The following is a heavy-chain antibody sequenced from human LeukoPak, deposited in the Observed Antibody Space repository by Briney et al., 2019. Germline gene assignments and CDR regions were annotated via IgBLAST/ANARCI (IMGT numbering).Heavy chain of an antibody. V-gene: IGHV4-59*12. Sequence: SETLSPTCTVSGDSIDSYYWSWIRQPPGKGLEWIGYIYYRGTTSYNPFLKSRVTISVDTSKNQFSLKLNSATAADTAVYYCARLPRYGGYDHFDYWGQGILVIVSS. CDR2: IYYRGTT. CDR3: ARLPRYGGYDHFDY. D-gene: IGHD5-12*01. CDR1: GDSIDSYY. J-gene: IGHJ4*02.